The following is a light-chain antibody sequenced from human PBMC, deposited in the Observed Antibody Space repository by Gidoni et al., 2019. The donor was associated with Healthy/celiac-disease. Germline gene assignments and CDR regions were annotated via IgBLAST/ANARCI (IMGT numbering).Light chain of an antibody. CDR1: QSISSY. CDR3: QQSYSTPLG. Sequence: IQMTQSPSSLSASVGDRVTITCRSSQSISSYLNWYQQKPGKAPKLLIYAASSLHSGVPSRFSGSGSGTDFTLTISSLQPEDFATYDCQQSYSTPLGFGGGTKVEIK. V-gene: IGKV1-39*01. CDR2: AAS. J-gene: IGKJ4*01.